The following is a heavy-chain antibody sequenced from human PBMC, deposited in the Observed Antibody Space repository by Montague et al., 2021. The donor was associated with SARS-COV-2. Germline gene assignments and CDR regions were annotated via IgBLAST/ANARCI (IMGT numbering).Heavy chain of an antibody. D-gene: IGHD3-22*01. CDR2: IYYSGST. CDR1: GGSISSGGYH. V-gene: IGHV4-31*03. Sequence: TLSLTCTVSGGSISSGGYHWSWIRQHPGKGLEWIGYIYYSGSTYYNPSLKSRVTISVDTSKNQFSLKLSSVTAADTAVYYCARARITMIVVVNAFDTWGQGTMVTVSS. J-gene: IGHJ3*02. CDR3: ARARITMIVVVNAFDT.